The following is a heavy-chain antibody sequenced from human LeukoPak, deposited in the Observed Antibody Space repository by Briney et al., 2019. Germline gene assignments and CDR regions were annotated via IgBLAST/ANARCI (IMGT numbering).Heavy chain of an antibody. CDR3: ARGRVSSSTWYSTYYYYFYMDV. J-gene: IGHJ6*03. V-gene: IGHV3-23*01. CDR2: ISGSGGST. CDR1: GFTVSSNY. Sequence: GGSLRLSCAASGFTVSSNYMSWVRQAPGKGLEWVSTISGSGGSTYYADSVQGRFTISRDNSKNTLFLQMNSLRAEDTAVYFCARGRVSSSTWYSTYYYYFYMDVWGKGTTVTVSS. D-gene: IGHD1-1*01.